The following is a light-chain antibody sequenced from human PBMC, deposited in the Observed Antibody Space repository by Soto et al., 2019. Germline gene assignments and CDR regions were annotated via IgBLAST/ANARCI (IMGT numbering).Light chain of an antibody. CDR3: QSYDSSLSGV. CDR2: GNS. V-gene: IGLV1-40*01. CDR1: SSNIGAGYD. Sequence: QSVLTQPPSVSGAPGPRVTISCTGSSSNIGAGYDVHWYQQLPGTAPKLLIDGNSNRPSGVPDRFSGSKSGTSASLAITGLQAEDEADYYCQSYDSSLSGVFGGGTQLTVL. J-gene: IGLJ3*02.